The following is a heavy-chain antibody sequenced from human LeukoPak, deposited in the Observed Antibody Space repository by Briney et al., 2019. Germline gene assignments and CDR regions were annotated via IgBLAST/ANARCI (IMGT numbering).Heavy chain of an antibody. J-gene: IGHJ3*02. D-gene: IGHD5-12*01. V-gene: IGHV4-34*01. CDR2: INHSGST. CDR1: GFTFSSYW. CDR3: ARSYRRDAFDI. Sequence: GSLRLSCAASGFTFSSYWMSWIRQPPGKGLEWIGEINHSGSTNYNPSLKSRVTISLDTSKNQFYLKLSSVTAADTAIYYCARSYRRDAFDIWGQGTMVTVSS.